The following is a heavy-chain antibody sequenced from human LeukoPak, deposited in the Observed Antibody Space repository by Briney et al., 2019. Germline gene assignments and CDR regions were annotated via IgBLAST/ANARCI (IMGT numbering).Heavy chain of an antibody. CDR1: GFTFDNYA. CDR3: AKVRGTYSSGYFFDY. D-gene: IGHD6-19*01. V-gene: IGHV3-9*01. Sequence: GGSLRLSCAASGFTFDNYAMHWVRQAPGKGLEWLSFISWNSGYIGYADSVKGRFTISRDNAKKSLDLQMNSLRAEDTAFYYCAKVRGTYSSGYFFDYWGQGTLVIVSS. J-gene: IGHJ4*02. CDR2: ISWNSGYI.